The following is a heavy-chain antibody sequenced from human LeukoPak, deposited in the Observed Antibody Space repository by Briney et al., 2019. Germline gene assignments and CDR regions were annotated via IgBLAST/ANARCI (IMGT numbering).Heavy chain of an antibody. J-gene: IGHJ4*02. CDR1: GGSIRSDF. CDR2: IYYSGST. V-gene: IGHV4-59*12. CDR3: ATTLGYCSGGSCHN. D-gene: IGHD2-15*01. Sequence: SETLSLTCTVSGGSIRSDFWSWIRQPPGKGLEWIGSIYYSGSTYYNPSLKSRVTISVDTSKNQFSLKLSSVTAADTAMYYCATTLGYCSGGSCHNWGQGTLVTVSS.